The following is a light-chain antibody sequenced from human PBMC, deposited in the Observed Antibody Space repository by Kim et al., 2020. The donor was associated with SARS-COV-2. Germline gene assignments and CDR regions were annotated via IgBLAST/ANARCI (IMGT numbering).Light chain of an antibody. J-gene: IGKJ1*01. V-gene: IGKV1-27*01. Sequence: AAVGDRDTITCGASQGISNYLAWYQHKPGKVPQRLIYVASTLQSAVPSRVSGSGSGTDFTLTISSLQPEDVATYYCLKYNSAPWTFGQGTTMYIK. CDR3: LKYNSAPWT. CDR2: VAS. CDR1: QGISNY.